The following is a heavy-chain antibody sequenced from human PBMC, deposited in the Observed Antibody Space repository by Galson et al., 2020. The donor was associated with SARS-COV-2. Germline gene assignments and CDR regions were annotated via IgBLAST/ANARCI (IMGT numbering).Heavy chain of an antibody. CDR2: IKSKTDGGTT. Sequence: GGSLRLSCAASGFTFSNAWMSWVRQAPGKGLEWVGRIKSKTDGGTTDYAAPVKGRFTISRDDSKNTLYLQMNSLKTEDTAVYYFTTEGDSGYPYYYYFGMDVWGQGTTVTVSS. D-gene: IGHD3-22*01. J-gene: IGHJ6*01. CDR3: TTEGDSGYPYYYYFGMDV. CDR1: GFTFSNAW. V-gene: IGHV3-15*01.